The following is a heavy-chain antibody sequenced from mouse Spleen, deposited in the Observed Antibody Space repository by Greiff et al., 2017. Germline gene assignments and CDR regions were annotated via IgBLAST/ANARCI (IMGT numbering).Heavy chain of an antibody. CDR1: GYTFTDYY. D-gene: IGHD1-1*01. CDR3: ARYDYYGSRFDY. J-gene: IGHJ2*01. Sequence: VQLQQSGPELVKPGASVKISCKASGYTFTDYYMNWVKQSHGKSLEWIGDINPNNGGTSYNQKFKGKATLTVDKSSSTAYMELRSLTSEDSAVYYCARYDYYGSRFDYWGQGTTLTVSS. CDR2: INPNNGGT. V-gene: IGHV1-26*01.